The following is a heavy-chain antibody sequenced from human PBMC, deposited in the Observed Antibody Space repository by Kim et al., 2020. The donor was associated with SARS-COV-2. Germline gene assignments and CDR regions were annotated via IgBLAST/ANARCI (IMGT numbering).Heavy chain of an antibody. J-gene: IGHJ5*01. CDR2: RYLDESKT. V-gene: IGHV5-51*01. CDR3: ARRSLSSSSSWLAS. D-gene: IGHD6-6*01. CDR1: RSSCTTYW. Sequence: GESLKISCKGSRSSCTTYWASYWNDWVSQRRGKGLEWMGGRYLDESKTIYSTAFQGQVTITADKSIDTAYLQWSSLKASDTAIYYWARRSLSSSSSWLASWGQGTLVAV.